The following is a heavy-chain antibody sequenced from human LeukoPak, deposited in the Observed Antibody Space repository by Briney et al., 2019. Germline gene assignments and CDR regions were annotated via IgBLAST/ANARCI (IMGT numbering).Heavy chain of an antibody. D-gene: IGHD6-19*01. Sequence: GGSLRLPCAASGFTFSSYSMNCVRQGPGKGLVWVSHTNSDGSSTRYADSVKGRFTISRDNAKNTLYLQMNSLRAEDTAVYYCAREGVAGALDYWGQGTLVTVSS. V-gene: IGHV3-74*01. CDR2: TNSDGSST. J-gene: IGHJ4*02. CDR1: GFTFSSYS. CDR3: AREGVAGALDY.